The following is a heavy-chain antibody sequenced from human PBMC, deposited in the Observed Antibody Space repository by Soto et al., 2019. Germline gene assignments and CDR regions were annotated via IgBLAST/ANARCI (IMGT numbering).Heavy chain of an antibody. D-gene: IGHD2-21*02. V-gene: IGHV3-33*01. CDR3: ARDVVVTASYYYYYYGMDV. CDR2: IWYDGSNK. J-gene: IGHJ6*02. Sequence: PGGSLRLSCGASGFTFSSYGMHWVRQAPGKGLEWVAVIWYDGSNKYYADSVKGRFTISRDNSKNTLYLQMNSLRAEDTAVYYCARDVVVTASYYYYYYGMDVWGQGTTVTVSS. CDR1: GFTFSSYG.